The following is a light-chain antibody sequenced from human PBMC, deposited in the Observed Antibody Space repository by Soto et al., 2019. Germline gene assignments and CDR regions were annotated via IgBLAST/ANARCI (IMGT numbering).Light chain of an antibody. V-gene: IGLV2-14*01. Sequence: QSVLSQPASVSGSPGQSITISCTGTSSDVGGYNYVSCYQQHPGKAPKLMIYEVSNRPSGVSNRFAGSKSGNTASLTISGLQTEDEAEYYCSSYTSSTTLEVFGTGTKVTVL. CDR2: EVS. CDR1: SSDVGGYNY. CDR3: SSYTSSTTLEV. J-gene: IGLJ1*01.